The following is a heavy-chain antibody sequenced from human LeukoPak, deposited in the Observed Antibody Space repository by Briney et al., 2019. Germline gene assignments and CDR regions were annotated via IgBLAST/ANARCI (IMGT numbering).Heavy chain of an antibody. J-gene: IGHJ4*02. CDR3: ARTNKTYSSSWYHFDY. Sequence: SVKVSCKVSGYTLTELSMHWVRQAPGQGLEWMGGIIPIFGTANYAQKFQGRVTITADESTSTAYMELSSLRSEDTAVYYCARTNKTYSSSWYHFDYWGQGTLVTVSS. D-gene: IGHD6-13*01. V-gene: IGHV1-69*13. CDR1: GYTLTELS. CDR2: IIPIFGTA.